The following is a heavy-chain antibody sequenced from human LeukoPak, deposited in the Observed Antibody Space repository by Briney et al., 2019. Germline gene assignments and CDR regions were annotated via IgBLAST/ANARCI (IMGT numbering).Heavy chain of an antibody. Sequence: PGRSLRLSCAASGFTFSGYGMHWVRQAPGKGLEWVAVIWYDESHKYYADSVKGRFTISRDNSKNTLYLQMNSLRAEDTAVYYCAKRAVAGAYFDYWGQGTLVTVSS. CDR1: GFTFSGYG. CDR2: IWYDESHK. D-gene: IGHD6-19*01. V-gene: IGHV3-33*06. J-gene: IGHJ4*02. CDR3: AKRAVAGAYFDY.